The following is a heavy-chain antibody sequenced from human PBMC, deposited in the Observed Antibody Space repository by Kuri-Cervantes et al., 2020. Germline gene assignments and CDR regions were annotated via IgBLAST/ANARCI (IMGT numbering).Heavy chain of an antibody. V-gene: IGHV4-39*07. D-gene: IGHD2-2*01. CDR2: IYYSGST. CDR1: GGSISSSSYY. J-gene: IGHJ5*02. CDR3: ARDNIVVVPAASGGFDP. Sequence: ESLKISCTVSGGSISSSSYYWGWIRQPPGKGLEWIGSIYYSGSTYYNPSLKSRVTISVDTSKNQFSLKLSSVTAADTAVYYCARDNIVVVPAASGGFDPWGQGTLVTVSS.